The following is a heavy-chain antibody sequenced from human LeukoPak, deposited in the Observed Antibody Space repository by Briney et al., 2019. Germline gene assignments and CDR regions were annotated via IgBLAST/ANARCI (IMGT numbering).Heavy chain of an antibody. CDR1: GFTFSSYS. CDR2: ISSSSSTI. V-gene: IGHV3-48*01. J-gene: IGHJ4*02. D-gene: IGHD2-15*01. CDR3: VRGPYCSGGSCNGHFDY. Sequence: GGSLRLSCAASGFTFSSYSMNWVRQAPGKGLEWVSYISSSSSTIYYADSVKGRFTISRDNAKNSLYLQMNSLRAEDTAVYYCVRGPYCSGGSCNGHFDYWGQGTLVTASS.